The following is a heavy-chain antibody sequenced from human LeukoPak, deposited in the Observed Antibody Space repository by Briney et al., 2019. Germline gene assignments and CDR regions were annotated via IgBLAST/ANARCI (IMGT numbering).Heavy chain of an antibody. Sequence: PGGSLRLSCAASGFTFSSYSMNWVRQAPGKGLEWVSSISSSSSYIYYADSVKGRFTISRDNAKNSLYLQMSSLRAEDTAVYYCARGGLTGYYFDYWGQGTLVTVSS. D-gene: IGHD3-9*01. V-gene: IGHV3-21*01. CDR1: GFTFSSYS. CDR2: ISSSSSYI. CDR3: ARGGLTGYYFDY. J-gene: IGHJ4*02.